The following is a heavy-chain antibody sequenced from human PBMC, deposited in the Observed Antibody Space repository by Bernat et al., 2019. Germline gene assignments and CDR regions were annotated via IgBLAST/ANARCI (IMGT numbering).Heavy chain of an antibody. CDR3: AKDIARGDYGGG. CDR1: GFTFSSYG. J-gene: IGHJ4*02. D-gene: IGHD4-17*01. CDR2: ISYDGSNK. Sequence: QVQLVESGGGVVQPGRSLRLSCAASGFTFSSYGMHWVRQAPGKGLEWVAVISYDGSNKYYADSVKGRFTISRDNSKNTLYLQMNSLRAEDTAVYYCAKDIARGDYGGGWGQGTLVTVSS. V-gene: IGHV3-30*18.